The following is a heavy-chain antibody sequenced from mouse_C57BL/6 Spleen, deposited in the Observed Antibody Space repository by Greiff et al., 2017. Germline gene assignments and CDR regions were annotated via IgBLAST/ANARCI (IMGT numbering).Heavy chain of an antibody. CDR1: GYTFTSYW. D-gene: IGHD2-4*01. V-gene: IGHV1-52*01. CDR3: AFYYDYPWFAY. Sequence: VQLQQPGAELVRPGSSVKLSCKASGYTFTSYWMHWVKQRPIQGLEWIGNIDPSDSETHYNQKFKDKATLTVDKSSSTAFMQLSSLTSEDSAVYYCAFYYDYPWFAYWGQGTLVTVSA. J-gene: IGHJ3*01. CDR2: IDPSDSET.